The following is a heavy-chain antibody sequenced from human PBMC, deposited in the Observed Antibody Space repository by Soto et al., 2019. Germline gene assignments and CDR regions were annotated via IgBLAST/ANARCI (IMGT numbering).Heavy chain of an antibody. CDR2: IIPIFGTA. V-gene: IGHV1-69*13. J-gene: IGHJ4*02. CDR1: GGTFSSYA. Sequence: SVKVSCKASGGTFSSYAISWVRQAPGQGLEWMGGIIPIFGTANYAQKFQGRVTITADESTSTAYMELSSLRSEDTAVYYCARELNVYTAMAPVVFDYWGQGTLVTVSS. CDR3: ARELNVYTAMAPVVFDY. D-gene: IGHD5-18*01.